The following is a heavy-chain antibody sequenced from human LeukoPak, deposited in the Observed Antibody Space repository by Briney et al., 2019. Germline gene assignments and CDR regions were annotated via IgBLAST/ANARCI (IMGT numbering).Heavy chain of an antibody. Sequence: PSETLSLTCTVSGASSSSTDYYWSWIRQPPGKGLEWIGYLYYSGSTYYNPSLKRRLTISLDTSRNQFSLKLSSVTAADTAVYYCARSISGYSSSYLVWGQGTLVTVSS. D-gene: IGHD6-13*01. CDR2: LYYSGST. CDR3: ARSISGYSSSYLV. V-gene: IGHV4-30-4*08. J-gene: IGHJ4*02. CDR1: GASSSSTDYY.